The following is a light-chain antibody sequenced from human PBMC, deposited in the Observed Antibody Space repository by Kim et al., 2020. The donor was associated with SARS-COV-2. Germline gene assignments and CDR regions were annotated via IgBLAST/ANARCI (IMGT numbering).Light chain of an antibody. V-gene: IGKV3-20*01. CDR2: GAS. Sequence: EIVLTQSPGTLSLSPGERATLSCRASQSVSSSYLAWYQQKPGQAPRLLIYGASSRATGIPDRFSGSGSGTDFTLTISRLEPEDFAVYYCQQDGSRQTFGQGNKVEIK. CDR3: QQDGSRQT. CDR1: QSVSSSY. J-gene: IGKJ1*01.